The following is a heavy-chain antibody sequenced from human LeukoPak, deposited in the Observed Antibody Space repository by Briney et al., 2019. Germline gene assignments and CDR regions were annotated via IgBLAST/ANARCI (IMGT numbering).Heavy chain of an antibody. CDR2: IYPGDSDT. Sequence: GESLKISCKGSGYSFATYWIGWVRQMPGKGLEWMGIIYPGDSDTRYSPSFQGQVTISADKSISTAYLQWSSLKASDTAMYYCARHPRYGGNPAPLLDYWGQGTLVTVSS. J-gene: IGHJ4*02. V-gene: IGHV5-51*01. CDR3: ARHPRYGGNPAPLLDY. D-gene: IGHD4-23*01. CDR1: GYSFATYW.